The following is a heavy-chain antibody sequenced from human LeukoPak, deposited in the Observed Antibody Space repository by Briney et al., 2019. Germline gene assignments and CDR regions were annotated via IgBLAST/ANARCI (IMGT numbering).Heavy chain of an antibody. CDR1: RASFKTYS. CDR2: VSYTGAA. V-gene: IGHV4-59*08. J-gene: IGHJ6*02. CDR3: ARHPVGPGALDV. Sequence: SETLSLTCTVSRASFKTYSWSWVRQTPGKGLEWIGYVSYTGAANYNPSLKSRVTMSVDTSRNQFFLRLSSVTAADTAVYYCARHPVGPGALDVWGQGSTVTVSS.